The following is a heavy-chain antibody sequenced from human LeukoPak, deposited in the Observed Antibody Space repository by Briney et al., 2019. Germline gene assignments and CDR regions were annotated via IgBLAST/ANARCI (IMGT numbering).Heavy chain of an antibody. CDR3: ARDPKWFGENGKYYYYYYYMDV. CDR2: ISYDGSNK. D-gene: IGHD3-10*01. CDR1: GFTFSSYG. J-gene: IGHJ6*03. Sequence: GGSLRLSCAASGFTFSSYGMHWVRQAPGKGLEWVAVISYDGSNKYYADSVKGRFTISRDNSKNTLYLQMNSLRAEDTAVYYCARDPKWFGENGKYYYYYYYMDVWGKGTTVTVSS. V-gene: IGHV3-30*19.